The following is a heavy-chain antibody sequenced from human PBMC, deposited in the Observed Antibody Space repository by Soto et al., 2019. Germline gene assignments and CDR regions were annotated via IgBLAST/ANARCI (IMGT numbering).Heavy chain of an antibody. Sequence: SETHSLTCRVSGGSMKSYYWSWIRQPPGKGLEWIGYIYYSGSTNYSPSLKSRVTISIDTSKKQFSLNLRSVTAADTAVYYCARAAIVAATIDAFDIWGQGTMVTVSS. D-gene: IGHD2-15*01. CDR3: ARAAIVAATIDAFDI. V-gene: IGHV4-59*01. CDR1: GGSMKSYY. J-gene: IGHJ3*02. CDR2: IYYSGST.